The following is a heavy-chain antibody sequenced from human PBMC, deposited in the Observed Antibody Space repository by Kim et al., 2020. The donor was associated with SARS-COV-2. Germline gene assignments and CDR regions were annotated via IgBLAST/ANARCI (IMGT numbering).Heavy chain of an antibody. CDR3: ARGKGVSTPRASRASWFDP. CDR1: GGSFSGYY. Sequence: SETLSLTCAVYGGSFSGYYWSWIRQPPGKGLEWIGEINHSGSTNYNPSLKSRVTISVDTSKNQFSLKLSSVTAADTAVYYCARGKGVSTPRASRASWFDPWGQGTLVTVSS. CDR2: INHSGST. J-gene: IGHJ5*02. V-gene: IGHV4-34*01. D-gene: IGHD4-17*01.